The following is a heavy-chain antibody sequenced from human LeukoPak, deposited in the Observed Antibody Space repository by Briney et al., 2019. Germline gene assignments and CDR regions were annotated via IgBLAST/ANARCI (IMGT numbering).Heavy chain of an antibody. V-gene: IGHV1-69*05. J-gene: IGHJ6*03. D-gene: IGHD1-1*01. Sequence: GASVKVSCKASGGTFSSYAISWVRQAPGQGLEWMEGIIPIFGTANYAQKFQGRVTITTDESTSTAYMELSSLRSEDTAVYYCARDRGTSSSWYYYMDVWGKGTTVTVSS. CDR1: GGTFSSYA. CDR2: IIPIFGTA. CDR3: ARDRGTSSSWYYYMDV.